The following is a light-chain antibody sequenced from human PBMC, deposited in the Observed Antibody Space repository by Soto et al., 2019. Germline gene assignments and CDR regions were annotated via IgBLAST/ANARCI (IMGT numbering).Light chain of an antibody. CDR3: QQRSNWPLT. J-gene: IGKJ5*01. V-gene: IGKV3-11*01. CDR2: DAS. CDR1: QSVSRY. Sequence: EIVLPQSPDTLSLSPGESATLSCRASQSVSRYLAWYQQKPGQTPRLLIYDASNRAAGIPARFSGSGSGTDFTLTISSLEPEDFAVYYCQQRSNWPLTFGGGTRLEI.